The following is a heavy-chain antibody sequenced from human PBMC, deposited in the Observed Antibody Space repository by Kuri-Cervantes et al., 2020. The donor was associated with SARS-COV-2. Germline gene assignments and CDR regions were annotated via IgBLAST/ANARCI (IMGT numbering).Heavy chain of an antibody. Sequence: GESLKISCAASGFTFSSYAMSWVRQAPGKGLEWVSAISGSGGSTYYADSVKGRFTISRDNSKNTLYLQMNSLRAEDTAVYYCAKDCLTVGSGWPYYFDYWGQGTLVTVSS. V-gene: IGHV3-23*01. J-gene: IGHJ4*02. CDR1: GFTFSSYA. D-gene: IGHD6-19*01. CDR3: AKDCLTVGSGWPYYFDY. CDR2: ISGSGGST.